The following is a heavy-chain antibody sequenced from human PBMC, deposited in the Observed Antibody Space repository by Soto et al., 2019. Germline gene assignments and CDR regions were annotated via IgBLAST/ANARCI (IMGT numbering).Heavy chain of an antibody. Sequence: EVQLLESGGGLVQPGGSLRLSCAASGFTFINYAMIWVRQAPGKGLEWVSTINGGGEGTFYADSVKGHFTISRDNSKNTLCLQMSSQRAEDTAKYYCAKKGVGSLNVFCSNSDCHYAFDFWGEGTVVSVSS. D-gene: IGHD2-8*01. CDR2: INGGGEGT. CDR3: AKKGVGSLNVFCSNSDCHYAFDF. J-gene: IGHJ3*01. V-gene: IGHV3-23*01. CDR1: GFTFINYA.